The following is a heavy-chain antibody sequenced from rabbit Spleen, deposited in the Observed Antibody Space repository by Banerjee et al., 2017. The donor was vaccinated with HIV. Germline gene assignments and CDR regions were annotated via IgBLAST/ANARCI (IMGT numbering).Heavy chain of an antibody. CDR2: IDAGSSGFT. CDR1: GFDFINNYV. D-gene: IGHD8-1*01. V-gene: IGHV1S45*01. Sequence: QEQLVESGGGLVHPEGSLTLTCTASGFDFINNYVMRWVRQAPGKGLEWIACIDAGSSGFTYFATWAKGRFTISKTSSTTATLQMTRLTAADTATYFCARDSGSSFSSYGMDLWGPGTLVTVS. CDR3: ARDSGSSFSSYGMDL. J-gene: IGHJ6*01.